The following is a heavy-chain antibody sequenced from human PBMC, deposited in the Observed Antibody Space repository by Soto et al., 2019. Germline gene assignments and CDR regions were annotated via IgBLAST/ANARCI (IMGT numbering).Heavy chain of an antibody. CDR2: ISSSSSYI. V-gene: IGHV3-21*01. J-gene: IGHJ4*02. D-gene: IGHD6-13*01. CDR1: GFTVSDYS. Sequence: ELQLVESGGGLVKRGGSLRLSCAASGFTVSDYSMNWVRQAPGKGLEWVSSISSSSSYIYYADSVKGRFTVSRDNAKISLYLQMDSLRAEDTAIYYCARVQRSSTWGDFDSWGQGTLVAVSS. CDR3: ARVQRSSTWGDFDS.